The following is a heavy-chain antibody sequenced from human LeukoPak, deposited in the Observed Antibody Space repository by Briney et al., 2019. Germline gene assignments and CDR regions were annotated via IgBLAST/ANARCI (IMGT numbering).Heavy chain of an antibody. CDR2: IGTSSTYI. D-gene: IGHD3-16*01. CDR3: ARDLGSVRQRFDY. CDR1: GLTFSSYS. J-gene: IGHJ4*02. Sequence: GGSLRLSCAASGLTFSSYSLNWVRQAPGRGLEWVSSIGTSSTYIYYADSVKGRFTISRDNAKNSLYLQMNSLRAEDTALYYCARDLGSVRQRFDYWGQGTLVTVSS. V-gene: IGHV3-21*01.